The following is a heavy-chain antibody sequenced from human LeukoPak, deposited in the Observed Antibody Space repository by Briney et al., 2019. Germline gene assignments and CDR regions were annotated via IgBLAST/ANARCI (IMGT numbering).Heavy chain of an antibody. Sequence: PSETLSLTCTVSGGSISSYYWSWIWQPAGKGLEWVGRIYPSGTTNYNPSLRSRISMSVDTSMNQFSLNLSSVTAADTAVYYCARDRYGGIIDYWGQGTLVSVSS. CDR1: GGSISSYY. CDR3: ARDRYGGIIDY. CDR2: IYPSGTT. D-gene: IGHD1-1*01. J-gene: IGHJ4*02. V-gene: IGHV4-4*07.